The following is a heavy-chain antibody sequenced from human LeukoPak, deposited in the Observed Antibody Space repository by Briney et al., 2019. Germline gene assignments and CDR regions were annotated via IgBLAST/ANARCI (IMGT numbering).Heavy chain of an antibody. D-gene: IGHD2-2*01. J-gene: IGHJ4*02. CDR3: ARGEVVPAAIGAY. V-gene: IGHV1-2*02. CDR2: INPNSGGT. Sequence: ASVKVSCKASGYTFTSYDINWVRQATGQGLEWMGWINPNSGGTNYAQKFQGRVTMTRDTSISTAYMELSRLRSDDTAVYYCARGEVVPAAIGAYWGQGTLVTVSS. CDR1: GYTFTSYD.